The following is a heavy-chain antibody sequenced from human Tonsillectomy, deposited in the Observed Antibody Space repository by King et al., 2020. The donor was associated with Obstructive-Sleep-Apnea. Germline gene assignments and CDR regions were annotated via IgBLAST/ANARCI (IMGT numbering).Heavy chain of an antibody. D-gene: IGHD3-22*01. J-gene: IGHJ1*01. Sequence: QLVQSGAEVKKPGASAKVSCKASGYTFTRDLMHWGRQAPGQRLEWMGRINADTGKTEYSQKFQGRITITRDTSATTAYMELSSLRSEDTAVYYCARESESSGYHEYLQYWGQGTLAT. CDR2: INADTGKT. CDR3: ARESESSGYHEYLQY. CDR1: GYTFTRDL. V-gene: IGHV1-3*01.